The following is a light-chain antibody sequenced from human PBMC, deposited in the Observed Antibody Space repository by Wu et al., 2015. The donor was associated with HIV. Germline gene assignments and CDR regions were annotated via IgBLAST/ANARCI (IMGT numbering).Light chain of an antibody. J-gene: IGKJ5*01. V-gene: IGKV3-20*01. Sequence: GERATLSCRASQSVTNSRLAWYQQKLGQAPRLLIYGASNRATGIPDRFDGRGSGTDFTLIINRLEPDDFAVYYCQQYGSSSITFGQGTRLEIK. CDR2: GAS. CDR3: QQYGSSSIT. CDR1: QSVTNSR.